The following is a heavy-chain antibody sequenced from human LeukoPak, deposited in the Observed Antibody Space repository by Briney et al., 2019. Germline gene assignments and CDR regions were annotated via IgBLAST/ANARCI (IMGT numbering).Heavy chain of an antibody. D-gene: IGHD1-7*01. V-gene: IGHV1-69*02. CDR1: GGTFSSYT. CDR2: IIPILGIA. Sequence: SVKFSCKASGGTFSSYTISWVRQAPGQGLEWMGRIIPILGIANYAQKFQGRVTITADKSTSTAYMELSSLRSEDTAVYYCARRAVNYLGDYYYMDVWGKGTTVTVSS. J-gene: IGHJ6*03. CDR3: ARRAVNYLGDYYYMDV.